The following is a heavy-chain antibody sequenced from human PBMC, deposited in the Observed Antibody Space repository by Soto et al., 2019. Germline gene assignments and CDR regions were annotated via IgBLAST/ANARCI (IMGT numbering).Heavy chain of an antibody. CDR3: ARAFIPIAVAGTFPGY. CDR2: IYPGDSDT. CDR1: GYTFTTYW. Sequence: GESLKISCKASGYTFTTYWIGWVRQMPGKGLEWMGTIYPGDSDTRYSPSFQGQVTISADKSTSTAYMELRSLTSEDTAVYYCARAFIPIAVAGTFPGYWGQGTLVTVSS. J-gene: IGHJ4*02. D-gene: IGHD6-19*01. V-gene: IGHV5-51*01.